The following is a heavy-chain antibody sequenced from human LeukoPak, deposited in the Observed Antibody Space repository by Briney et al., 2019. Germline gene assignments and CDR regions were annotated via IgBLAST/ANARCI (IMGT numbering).Heavy chain of an antibody. CDR2: INPNSGGT. D-gene: IGHD2-2*02. V-gene: IGHV1-2*02. Sequence: GASVKVSCKASGYTFTGYYMHWVRPAPGQGLEWMGWINPNSGGTNYAQKFQGRVTMTRDTSISTAYMELSRLRSDDTAVYYCARGHWEDCSSTSCYIRFDYWGQGTLVTVSS. CDR1: GYTFTGYY. CDR3: ARGHWEDCSSTSCYIRFDY. J-gene: IGHJ4*02.